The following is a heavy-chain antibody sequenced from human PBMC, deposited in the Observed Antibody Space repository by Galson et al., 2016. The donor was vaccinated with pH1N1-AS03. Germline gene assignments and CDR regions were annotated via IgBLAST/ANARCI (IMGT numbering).Heavy chain of an antibody. J-gene: IGHJ6*02. V-gene: IGHV2-70*04. CDR1: GFSLPTSGEG. Sequence: PALVKPPQTLTLACTFSGFSLPTSGEGVGWIRQPPGKALEWLGRIDWDDGTFYSTSLKTRLTISKDTSKNQVVLTMTNMDPVDTGTYYCARTLNYNTGLDVWGPGATVTVSS. D-gene: IGHD5-24*01. CDR2: IDWDDGT. CDR3: ARTLNYNTGLDV.